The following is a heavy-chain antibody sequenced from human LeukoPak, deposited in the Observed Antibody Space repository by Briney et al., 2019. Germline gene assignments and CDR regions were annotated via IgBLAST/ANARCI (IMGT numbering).Heavy chain of an antibody. J-gene: IGHJ4*02. D-gene: IGHD3-10*01. CDR1: GFVFSNSW. CDR2: INRDGSS. V-gene: IGHV4-34*01. CDR3: ARSNSYGPGTHYLHH. Sequence: PGGSLRLSCVASGFVFSNSWMTWVRQAPGKGLEWIGEINRDGSSYNNPSLKSRVTISIDTSKNQFSLRLSSVTAADTGVYYCARSNSYGPGTHYLHHWGQGTLVTVSS.